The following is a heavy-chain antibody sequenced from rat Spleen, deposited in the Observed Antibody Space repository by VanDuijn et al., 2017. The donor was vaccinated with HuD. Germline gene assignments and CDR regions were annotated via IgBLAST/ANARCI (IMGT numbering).Heavy chain of an antibody. CDR3: ARRHYGYTDYFDY. J-gene: IGHJ2*01. CDR2: ISYDGSST. V-gene: IGHV5-7*01. Sequence: EVQLVESGGGFVQPGRSMKLSCAASGFTFDDYYMAWVRQAPTKGLEWVATISYDGSSTYYRDSVKGRFTISRDNAKSTLYLQMDSLRSEDTATYYCARRHYGYTDYFDYWGQGVMVTVSS. D-gene: IGHD1-11*01. CDR1: GFTFDDYY.